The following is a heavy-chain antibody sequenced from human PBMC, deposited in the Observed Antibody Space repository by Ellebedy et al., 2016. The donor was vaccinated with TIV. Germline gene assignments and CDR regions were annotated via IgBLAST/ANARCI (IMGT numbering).Heavy chain of an antibody. CDR3: ATDGSYGDYLSPTHAFVI. J-gene: IGHJ3*02. V-gene: IGHV3-7*01. CDR2: INQDGSEK. CDR1: GFTFSSYW. Sequence: GGSLRLSCAVSGFTFSSYWMSWVRQAPGKGLEWVANINQDGSEKYYVDSVKGRFTISRDKAKNSLYLHLNSLRAEDTAMYYCATDGSYGDYLSPTHAFVIWGQGTMVTVSS. D-gene: IGHD4-17*01.